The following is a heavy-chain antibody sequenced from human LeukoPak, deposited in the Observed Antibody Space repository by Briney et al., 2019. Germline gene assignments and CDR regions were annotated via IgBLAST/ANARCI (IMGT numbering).Heavy chain of an antibody. V-gene: IGHV4-59*01. Sequence: SETLSLTCTVSSGSISSYYRSWIRQPPGKGLEWIGYIYYSGSTNYNPSLKSRVTISVDTSKNQFSLKLSSVTAADTAVYYCARVAGTGSFDHWGQGTLVTVSS. J-gene: IGHJ4*02. D-gene: IGHD3/OR15-3a*01. CDR2: IYYSGST. CDR1: SGSISSYY. CDR3: ARVAGTGSFDH.